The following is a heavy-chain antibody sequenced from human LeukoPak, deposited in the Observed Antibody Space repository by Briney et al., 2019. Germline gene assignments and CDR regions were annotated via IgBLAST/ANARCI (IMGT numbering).Heavy chain of an antibody. J-gene: IGHJ4*02. D-gene: IGHD1-26*01. V-gene: IGHV3-7*01. CDR1: GFTLSTSW. Sequence: GGSLRLSCIASGFTLSTSWMSWVRQAPGKGPEWVANIKQESGEIYYVDSVRGRFTISRDNAKNSLYLQMNSLRAEDTAVYYCARDKIVGPTRFDYWGQGILVTVSS. CDR2: IKQESGEI. CDR3: ARDKIVGPTRFDY.